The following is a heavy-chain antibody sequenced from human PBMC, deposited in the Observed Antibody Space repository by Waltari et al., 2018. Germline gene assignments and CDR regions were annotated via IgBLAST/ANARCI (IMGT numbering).Heavy chain of an antibody. CDR2: ISFDGSTT. V-gene: IGHV3-74*01. J-gene: IGHJ4*02. D-gene: IGHD1-26*01. CDR3: TREGIPPTDYFDY. CDR1: GFTFSDYW. Sequence: EVQLVDSGGDFAQPGGSVRLSCAASGFTFSDYWMHWVRQAPGKGLVWVSRISFDGSTTTYADSVKGRFTISRDNAKNTLFLQMNSLRVEDTAVYYCTREGIPPTDYFDYWGQGTLVTVSS.